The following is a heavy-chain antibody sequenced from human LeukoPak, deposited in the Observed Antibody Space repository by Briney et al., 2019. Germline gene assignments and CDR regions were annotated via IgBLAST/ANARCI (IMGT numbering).Heavy chain of an antibody. D-gene: IGHD3-10*01. CDR2: ISSYSSII. J-gene: IGHJ4*02. V-gene: IGHV3-48*02. CDR3: ARDGGDYYRSALL. Sequence: SCKASGYTFTGYYMHWVRQAPGKGLEWVSYISSYSSIIYYADSVKGRFTISRDNAKKSLYLQMNSLRDEDTAVYYCARDGGDYYRSALLWGQGTLVTVSS. CDR1: GYTFTGYY.